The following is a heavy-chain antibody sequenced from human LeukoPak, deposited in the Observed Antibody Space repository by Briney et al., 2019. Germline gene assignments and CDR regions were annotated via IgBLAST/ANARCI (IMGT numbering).Heavy chain of an antibody. CDR1: GGSISSYY. V-gene: IGHV4-59*01. CDR2: IYYSGST. Sequence: SETLSLTCTVSGGSISSYYWSWIRQSPGKGLEWIGYIYYSGSTNYNPSLKSRVTISVDTSKNQFSLKLSSVTAADTAVYYCARGARFPNWFDPWGQGTLVTVSS. CDR3: ARGARFPNWFDP. J-gene: IGHJ5*02. D-gene: IGHD3-3*01.